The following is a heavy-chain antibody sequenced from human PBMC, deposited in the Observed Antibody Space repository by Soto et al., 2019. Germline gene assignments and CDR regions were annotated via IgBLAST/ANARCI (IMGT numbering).Heavy chain of an antibody. V-gene: IGHV4-4*07. J-gene: IGHJ2*01. D-gene: IGHD5-18*01. CDR3: ARDYDVNTALDYWYFDL. CDR2: IYTSGRT. CDR1: GGSIGNYY. Sequence: QVQLQESGPGLVKPSESLSLTCSVSGGSIGNYYWAWIRQSAGKGLEWIGRIYTSGRTHYNPSLTGRVTMPIDTSKNQFSLRLTSVTAADTAIYYCARDYDVNTALDYWYFDLWGRGTLVTVSS.